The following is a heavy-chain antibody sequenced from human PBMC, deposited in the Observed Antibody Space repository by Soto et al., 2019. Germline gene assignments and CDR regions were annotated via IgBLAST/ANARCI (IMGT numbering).Heavy chain of an antibody. V-gene: IGHV4-30-4*01. J-gene: IGHJ4*02. CDR1: GGSISSGDYY. D-gene: IGHD3-3*01. CDR2: IYYSGST. Sequence: QVQLQESGPGLVKPSQTLSLTCTVSGGSISSGDYYWSWIRQPPGKGLEWIGYIYYSGSTYYNPSLKSRVTISVDTSKDQFSLKLSSVCAADTSVYYCARAEGYDFWSGYSDYFDYWGQGTLVTVSS. CDR3: ARAEGYDFWSGYSDYFDY.